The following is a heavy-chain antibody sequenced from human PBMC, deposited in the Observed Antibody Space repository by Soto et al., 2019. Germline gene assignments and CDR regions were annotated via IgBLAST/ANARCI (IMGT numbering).Heavy chain of an antibody. CDR3: ARDLGGLYIVVVPAAAFDY. CDR2: ISAYNGNT. CDR1: GYTFTSYG. J-gene: IGHJ4*02. D-gene: IGHD2-2*01. Sequence: QVQLVQSGAEVKKPGASVKVSCKASGYTFTSYGISWVRQAPGQGLEWMGWISAYNGNTNYAQKLQGRVTMTTDTSTSTAYMELRSLRSDDKAVYYCARDLGGLYIVVVPAAAFDYWGQGTLVTVSS. V-gene: IGHV1-18*01.